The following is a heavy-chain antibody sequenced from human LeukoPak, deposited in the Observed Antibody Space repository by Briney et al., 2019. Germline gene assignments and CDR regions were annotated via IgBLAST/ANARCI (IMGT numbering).Heavy chain of an antibody. CDR2: INPKSGGT. J-gene: IGHJ4*02. Sequence: ASVNVSCKASGYTFTDYYMHWVRQAPGQGPEWMGWINPKSGGTNYAQKFQGRVTMTRDTSINTAYMELSRLSSDDTAVYYCARDLSYYGSGSYYFDYWGQGTLVIVSS. V-gene: IGHV1-2*02. CDR1: GYTFTDYY. D-gene: IGHD3-10*01. CDR3: ARDLSYYGSGSYYFDY.